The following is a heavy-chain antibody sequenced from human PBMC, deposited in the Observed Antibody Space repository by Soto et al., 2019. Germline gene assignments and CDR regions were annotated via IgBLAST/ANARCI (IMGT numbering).Heavy chain of an antibody. CDR1: GGSISSYY. J-gene: IGHJ4*02. D-gene: IGHD1-26*01. CDR3: ARGREGGTWFDY. CDR2: IYYSGST. Sequence: TLSLTCTVSGGSISSYYWSWIRQPPGKGLEWIGYIYYSGSTNYNPSLKSRVTISVDTSKNQFSLKLSSVTAADTAVYYCARGREGGTWFDYWGQGTLVTVSS. V-gene: IGHV4-59*01.